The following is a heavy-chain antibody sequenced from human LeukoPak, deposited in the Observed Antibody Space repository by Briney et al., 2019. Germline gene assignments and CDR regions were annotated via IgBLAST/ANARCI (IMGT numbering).Heavy chain of an antibody. Sequence: SETLSLTCTVSGGSISSYYWSWIRQPAGKGLEWIGRIYTSGSTNYNPSLKSRVTMSVDTSKNQFSLKLSSVTPADTPVYYCARTPISMITDYFDYWGQGTLVTVSS. V-gene: IGHV4-4*07. CDR2: IYTSGST. J-gene: IGHJ4*02. CDR3: ARTPISMITDYFDY. CDR1: GGSISSYY. D-gene: IGHD3-22*01.